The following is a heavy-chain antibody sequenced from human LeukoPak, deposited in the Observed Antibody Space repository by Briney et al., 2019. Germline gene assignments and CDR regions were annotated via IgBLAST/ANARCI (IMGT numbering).Heavy chain of an antibody. CDR2: ISAYNGNT. Sequence: ASVKVSCKASGYTFTSYGISWVRQAPGQGLEWMGWISAYNGNTNYAQKLQGRVTMTTDTSTSTAYMELRSLRSDDTAVYYCARDRYYYDSSGYIRGISFDYWGQGTLVIVSS. CDR3: ARDRYYYDSSGYIRGISFDY. J-gene: IGHJ4*02. CDR1: GYTFTSYG. D-gene: IGHD3-22*01. V-gene: IGHV1-18*01.